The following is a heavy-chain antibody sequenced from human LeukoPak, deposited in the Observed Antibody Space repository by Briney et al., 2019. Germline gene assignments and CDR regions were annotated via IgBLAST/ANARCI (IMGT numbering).Heavy chain of an antibody. CDR2: MYYSGST. CDR1: GGSISRYY. V-gene: IGHV4-59*04. CDR3: ARCTTMVRGVIRPPHY. Sequence: SETLSLTCTVSGGSISRYYWSWIRQPPGKGLEWIGSMYYSGSTYYNPSLKSRVTISVDTSKNQFSLRLSSVTAADTAVYYCARCTTMVRGVIRPPHYWGQGTLVTVSS. D-gene: IGHD3-10*01. J-gene: IGHJ4*02.